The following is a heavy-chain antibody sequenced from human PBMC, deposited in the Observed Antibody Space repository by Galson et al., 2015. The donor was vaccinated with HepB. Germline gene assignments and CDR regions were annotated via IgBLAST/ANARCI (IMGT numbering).Heavy chain of an antibody. CDR3: ARDGSAMVLRGLDY. CDR1: GSTFTSYA. Sequence: SVTVSCKASGSTFTSYAMHWVRQAPGQRLEWMGWINAGNGNTKYSQKFQGRVTITRDTSASTAYMELSSLRSEDTAVYYCARDGSAMVLRGLDYWGQGTLVTVSS. D-gene: IGHD5-18*01. V-gene: IGHV1-3*01. CDR2: INAGNGNT. J-gene: IGHJ4*02.